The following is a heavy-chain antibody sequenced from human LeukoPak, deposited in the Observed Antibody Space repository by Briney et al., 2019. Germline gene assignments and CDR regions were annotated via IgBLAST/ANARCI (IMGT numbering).Heavy chain of an antibody. J-gene: IGHJ4*02. V-gene: IGHV4-34*01. CDR3: ASGLQLDY. CDR2: INHSGST. Sequence: SETLSLTCAVYGGSFRGYYWSWIRQPPGKGLEWIGEINHSGSTNYNPSLKSRVTISVDTSKNQFSLKLSSVTAAGTAVYYCASGLQLDYWGQGTLVTVSS. D-gene: IGHD4-11*01. CDR1: GGSFRGYY.